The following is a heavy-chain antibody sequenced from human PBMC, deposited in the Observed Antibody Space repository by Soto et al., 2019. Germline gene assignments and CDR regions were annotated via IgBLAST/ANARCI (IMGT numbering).Heavy chain of an antibody. J-gene: IGHJ6*02. CDR2: ISSRGSTI. CDR3: AVGGSGSYPYYYYGMDV. V-gene: IGHV3-11*01. Sequence: QVPLVESGGGLVKPGGSLRLSCAASGFTFSDYYMRWIRQAPGKGLEWVSYISSRGSTIYYADSVKGRFTISRDNDKNSLYLQMNSLRAEDTAVYYCAVGGSGSYPYYYYGMDVWGQGTTVTVSS. D-gene: IGHD3-10*01. CDR1: GFTFSDYY.